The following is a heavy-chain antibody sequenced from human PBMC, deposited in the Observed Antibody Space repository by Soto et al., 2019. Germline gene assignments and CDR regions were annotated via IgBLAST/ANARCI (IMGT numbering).Heavy chain of an antibody. CDR1: GFILSDHS. CDR3: ARDLVEGALNGFDV. CDR2: ISDVGTYI. Sequence: EVQLVESGGGLVKPGGSLRLSCVASGFILSDHSMNWVRLAPGKGLEWVSSISDVGTYIFYAASVKGRFTISRVNAKNSLYLQLDSLGAEDTALYYCARDLVEGALNGFDVWGQGTMVTVSS. J-gene: IGHJ3*01. V-gene: IGHV3-21*01. D-gene: IGHD1-26*01.